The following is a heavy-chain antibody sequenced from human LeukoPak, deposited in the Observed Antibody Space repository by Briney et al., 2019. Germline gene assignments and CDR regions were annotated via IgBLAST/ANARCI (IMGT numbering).Heavy chain of an antibody. CDR3: ARVEEATTFNP. CDR2: ISSSSSYI. CDR1: GFTFSTYS. V-gene: IGHV3-21*01. D-gene: IGHD1-1*01. J-gene: IGHJ5*02. Sequence: GGSLRLSCVDSGFTFSTYSMNWVRQAPGKGLEWVSSISSSSSYIYYADSVKGRFTISRDNAKNSLFLQMNSLRAEDTAVYYCARVEEATTFNPWGQGTLVTVSS.